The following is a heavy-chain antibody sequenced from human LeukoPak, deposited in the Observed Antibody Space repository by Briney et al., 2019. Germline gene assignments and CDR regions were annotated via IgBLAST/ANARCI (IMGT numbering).Heavy chain of an antibody. Sequence: GGSLRLSCAASGFTFSSYAMHWVRQAPGKGLEYVSAISSNGGSTYYANSVKGRFTISRDNSKNTLYPQMGSLRAEDMAVYYCARFVGSGYYYFDYWGQGTLVTVSS. V-gene: IGHV3-64*01. CDR1: GFTFSSYA. CDR3: ARFVGSGYYYFDY. J-gene: IGHJ4*02. D-gene: IGHD3-22*01. CDR2: ISSNGGST.